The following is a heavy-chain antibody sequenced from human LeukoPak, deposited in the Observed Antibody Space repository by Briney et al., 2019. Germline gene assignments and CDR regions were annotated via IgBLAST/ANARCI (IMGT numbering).Heavy chain of an antibody. Sequence: GGSLRLSCAASGFTLSSYWMSWVRQAPGKGLEWVANIKQDGSAIYYVDSVKGRFTISRDNAKNSLYLQMNSLRAEDTAVYYCARETHAHFDSWGQGTLVTVSS. J-gene: IGHJ4*02. CDR1: GFTLSSYW. CDR2: IKQDGSAI. V-gene: IGHV3-7*01. CDR3: ARETHAHFDS.